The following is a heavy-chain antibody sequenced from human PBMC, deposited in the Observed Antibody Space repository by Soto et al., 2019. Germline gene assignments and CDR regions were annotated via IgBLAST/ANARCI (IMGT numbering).Heavy chain of an antibody. D-gene: IGHD3-22*01. CDR3: ARDFSMVVLAPGY. V-gene: IGHV1-3*01. CDR2: INAGNSDT. CDR1: GYTFTSYA. Sequence: ASVKVSCKASGYTFTSYAMHWVRQAPGQGLEWMGWINAGNSDTTYSQKFQGRVTITSDTSASTAYMELTSLRSEDTAVYYCARDFSMVVLAPGYWGQGTLVTVSS. J-gene: IGHJ4*02.